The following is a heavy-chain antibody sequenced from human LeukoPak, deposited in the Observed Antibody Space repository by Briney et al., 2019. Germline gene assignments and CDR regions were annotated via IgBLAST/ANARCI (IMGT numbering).Heavy chain of an antibody. CDR2: IRYDGSNK. Sequence: GGSLRLSCAASGFNFRNYWMHWVRQAPGKGLEWVAFIRYDGSNKYYADSVKGRFTISRDNSKNTLYLQMNSLRAEDTAVYYCAKDGDILTGYPGYWGQGTLVTVSS. V-gene: IGHV3-30*02. CDR1: GFNFRNYW. D-gene: IGHD3-9*01. J-gene: IGHJ4*02. CDR3: AKDGDILTGYPGY.